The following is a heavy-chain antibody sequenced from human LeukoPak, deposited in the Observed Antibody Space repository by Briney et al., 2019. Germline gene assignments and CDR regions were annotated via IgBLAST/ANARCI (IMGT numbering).Heavy chain of an antibody. CDR3: ARAGGYCGRISCPYYFDY. Sequence: SVNVSCKASGGTFSSYAISWVRQAPGQGLEWMGGIIPIFGTANYAQKFQGRVTMPRNTSISTAYMELSSLRSEDTAVYYCARAGGYCGRISCPYYFDYWGQGSLVAVSS. CDR2: IIPIFGTA. CDR1: GGTFSSYA. J-gene: IGHJ4*02. V-gene: IGHV1-69*05. D-gene: IGHD2-15*01.